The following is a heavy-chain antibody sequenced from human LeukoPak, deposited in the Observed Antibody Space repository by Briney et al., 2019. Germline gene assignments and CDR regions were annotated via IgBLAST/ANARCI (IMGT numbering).Heavy chain of an antibody. CDR2: IIPIFGIA. CDR3: ARDLNEGIDP. Sequence: GSSVKVSCKASGGTFSSYAISWVRQAPGQGLEWMGRIIPIFGIANYAQKFQGRVTITADKSTSTAYMELSSLRSEDTAVYYCARDLNEGIDPWGQGTLVTVSS. D-gene: IGHD2-15*01. CDR1: GGTFSSYA. V-gene: IGHV1-69*04. J-gene: IGHJ5*02.